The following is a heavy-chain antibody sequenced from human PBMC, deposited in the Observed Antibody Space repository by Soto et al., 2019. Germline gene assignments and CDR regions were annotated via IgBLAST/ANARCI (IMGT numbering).Heavy chain of an antibody. CDR2: IYYSGST. J-gene: IGHJ4*02. D-gene: IGHD5-12*01. V-gene: IGHV4-39*01. Sequence: SETLSLTCTVSGGSISSSSYYWGWIRQPPGKGLEWIGSIYYSGSTYYNPSLKSRVTISVDTSKNQFSLKLSSVTAADTAVYYCARHWDGYNKRFDYWGQGTLVTVSS. CDR1: GGSISSSSYY. CDR3: ARHWDGYNKRFDY.